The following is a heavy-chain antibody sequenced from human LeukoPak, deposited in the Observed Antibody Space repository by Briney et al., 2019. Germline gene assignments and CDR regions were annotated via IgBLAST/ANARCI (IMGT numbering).Heavy chain of an antibody. CDR1: GYTFTSYG. D-gene: IGHD3-22*01. Sequence: ASVKVSCKASGYTFTSYGISWVRQAPGQGLEWMGWISAYNGNTNYAQKLQGRVTMTTDTSTSTAYMELRSLRSDDTAVYYCARDLHYYDSSGYFNFDYWGQGTLVTVSS. V-gene: IGHV1-18*01. J-gene: IGHJ4*02. CDR3: ARDLHYYDSSGYFNFDY. CDR2: ISAYNGNT.